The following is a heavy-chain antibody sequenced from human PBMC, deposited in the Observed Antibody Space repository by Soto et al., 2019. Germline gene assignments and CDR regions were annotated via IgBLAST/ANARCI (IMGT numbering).Heavy chain of an antibody. J-gene: IGHJ5*02. CDR1: LCTYNGDY. V-gene: IGHV1-2*02. Sequence: ASLQVSCKDCLCTYNGDYMHWVRQDPGQGLEWMGWINPNSGGTNYAQKFQGRVTMTTDTSTTTAYLELRSLRSDDTAVYYCARHHGPTTSENWFDPWGQGHLVTVS. CDR3: ARHHGPTTSENWFDP. CDR2: INPNSGGT. D-gene: IGHD5-12*01.